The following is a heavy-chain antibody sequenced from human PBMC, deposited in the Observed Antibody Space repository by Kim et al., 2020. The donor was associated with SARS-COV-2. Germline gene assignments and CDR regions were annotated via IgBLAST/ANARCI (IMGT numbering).Heavy chain of an antibody. D-gene: IGHD6-6*01. V-gene: IGHV4-59*01. J-gene: IGHJ5*02. Sequence: HPSLKRRVTISVDTSKNQFSLKLSSVTAADTAVYYCAREGYSSSNWFDPWGQGTLVTVSS. CDR3: AREGYSSSNWFDP.